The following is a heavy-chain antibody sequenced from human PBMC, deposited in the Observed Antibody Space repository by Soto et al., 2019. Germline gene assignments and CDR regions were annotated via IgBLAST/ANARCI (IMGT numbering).Heavy chain of an antibody. CDR2: ISSSSSYI. D-gene: IGHD3-22*01. V-gene: IGHV3-21*01. Sequence: EVQLVESGGGLVKPGGSLRLSCAASGFTFSTYSMNWVRQAPGKGLEWVSSISSSSSYIYYADSVKGRFTISRDNAKNSWDLAMNSVRAEDTAVDYWARVVDYYEPSYYYGMDVWGQGSRGTVSS. J-gene: IGHJ6*02. CDR3: ARVVDYYEPSYYYGMDV. CDR1: GFTFSTYS.